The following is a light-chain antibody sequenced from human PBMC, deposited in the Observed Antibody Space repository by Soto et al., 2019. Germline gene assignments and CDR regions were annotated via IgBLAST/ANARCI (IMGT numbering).Light chain of an antibody. CDR3: QQYNKWPLT. Sequence: EIVLTQSQGTLSLSPPERDSLXRRSSKSVSSSYLAWYQQKPGQPPRLLIYGASSRATGIPDRFGGSASGTEFTLTISSLQSEDFTVYYCQQYNKWPLTFGQGTKVDIK. J-gene: IGKJ1*01. CDR1: KSVSSSY. V-gene: IGKV3-20*01. CDR2: GAS.